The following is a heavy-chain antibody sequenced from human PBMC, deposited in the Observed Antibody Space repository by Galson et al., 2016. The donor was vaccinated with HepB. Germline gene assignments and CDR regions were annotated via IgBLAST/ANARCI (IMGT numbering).Heavy chain of an antibody. Sequence: SLRLSCAASGITFRDFNMNWIRQAPGKGPEWVSSIRCSGVDTYYADSVKGRFSISRDDSTNTLFLQLNSLRDADTAVYYCARGPAGGSVECAYLHFNFWGQGILVTVAS. V-gene: IGHV3-21*04. J-gene: IGHJ4*02. D-gene: IGHD3-3*01. CDR1: GITFRDFN. CDR2: IRCSGVDT. CDR3: ARGPAGGSVECAYLHFNF.